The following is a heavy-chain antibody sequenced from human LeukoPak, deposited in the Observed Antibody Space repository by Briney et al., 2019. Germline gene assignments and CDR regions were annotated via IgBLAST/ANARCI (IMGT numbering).Heavy chain of an antibody. CDR3: ARTGREPFDY. CDR2: IYYSGST. D-gene: IGHD1-14*01. Sequence: SETLSLTCTVSGGSISSYYWSWIRQPPGKGLEWIGYIYYSGSTNYNPSLKSRATISVDTSKNQFSLKLSSVTAADTAVYYCARTGREPFDYWGQGTLVTVSS. J-gene: IGHJ4*02. V-gene: IGHV4-59*01. CDR1: GGSISSYY.